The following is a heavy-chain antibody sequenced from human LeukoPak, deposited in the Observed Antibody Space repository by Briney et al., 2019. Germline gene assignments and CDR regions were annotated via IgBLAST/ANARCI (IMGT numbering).Heavy chain of an antibody. J-gene: IGHJ4*02. CDR2: IYHSGST. CDR3: AARSLEYYYDSSGYQEYFDY. V-gene: IGHV4-30-2*01. CDR1: GGSISSGGYS. Sequence: SETLSLTCAVSGGSISSGGYSWSWIRQPPGKGLEWIGYIYHSGSTYYNPSPKSRVTISVDRSKNQFSLKLSSVTAADTAVYYCAARSLEYYYDSSGYQEYFDYWGQGTLVTVSS. D-gene: IGHD3-22*01.